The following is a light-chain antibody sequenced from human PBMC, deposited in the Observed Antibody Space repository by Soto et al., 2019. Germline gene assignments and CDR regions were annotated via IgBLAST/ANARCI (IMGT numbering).Light chain of an antibody. J-gene: IGKJ1*01. CDR2: HAS. CDR1: QIIGDW. Sequence: EIPMTQSTSSLSAPLADPVIITCRASQIIGDWLAWYQQKPVKPPRLLIYHASNVQSGAPTSFSGSGSGTEFPLTISRLPPDDFATYYFQQDIRFSFGQGTKVDIK. CDR3: QQDIRFS. V-gene: IGKV1-5*01.